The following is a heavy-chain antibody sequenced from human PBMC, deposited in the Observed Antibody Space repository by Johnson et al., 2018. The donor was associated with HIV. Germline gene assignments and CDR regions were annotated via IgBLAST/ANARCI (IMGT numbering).Heavy chain of an antibody. CDR3: AKGTSRGWADAFDV. V-gene: IGHV3-33*08. J-gene: IGHJ3*01. Sequence: QVQLVESGGGLVQPGRSLRLSCAASGFTFDEYAMHWVRQPPGKGLEWVATTWFDGTNQSYADSVKGRSTISRDNFKKTVHLQMNSLRAEDTAVYYCAKGTSRGWADAFDVWGQGTMVTVSS. CDR1: GFTFDEYA. D-gene: IGHD6-19*01. CDR2: TWFDGTNQ.